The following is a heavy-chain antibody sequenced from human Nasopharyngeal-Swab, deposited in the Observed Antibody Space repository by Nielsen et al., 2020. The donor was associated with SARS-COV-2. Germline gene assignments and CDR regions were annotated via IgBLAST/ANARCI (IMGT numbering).Heavy chain of an antibody. D-gene: IGHD1-1*01. CDR2: ISSSSTYI. CDR1: GFTFSSHS. Sequence: GESLKISCAASGFTFSSHSMNWVRQAPGKGLEWVSSISSSSTYIYYADSVKGRFTISRDNAKNSLYLQMNSLRVEDTAVYYCVRDGYTTGRNVAFDIWGQGTTVTVSS. J-gene: IGHJ3*02. CDR3: VRDGYTTGRNVAFDI. V-gene: IGHV3-21*01.